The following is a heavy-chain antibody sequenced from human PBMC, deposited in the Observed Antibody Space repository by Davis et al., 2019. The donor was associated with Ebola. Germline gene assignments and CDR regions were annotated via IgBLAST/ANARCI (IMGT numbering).Heavy chain of an antibody. J-gene: IGHJ4*02. Sequence: GESLKISCAASGFTFSIYAMTWVRQAPGKGLEWVSAISYSGDYTYYADSVKGRFTISRDNSKDMVYLQMNSLRAEDTAVYYCAKVPTTRQPIDYWGQGTLVTVSS. CDR1: GFTFSIYA. CDR2: ISYSGDYT. CDR3: AKVPTTRQPIDY. D-gene: IGHD1-26*01. V-gene: IGHV3-23*01.